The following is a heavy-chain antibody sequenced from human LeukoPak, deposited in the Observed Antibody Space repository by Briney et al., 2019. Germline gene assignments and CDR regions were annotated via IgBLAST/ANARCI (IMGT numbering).Heavy chain of an antibody. D-gene: IGHD3-3*01. Sequence: SETLSLTCAVSGYSISSGYYWGCIRQPPGKGLEWIGSIYHSGSTYYNPSLKSRITITVDTSKNQFSLKLSSVTAADTAVYYCARWDSGEWFHDAFDIWGQGTMVTVSS. CDR1: GYSISSGYY. CDR3: ARWDSGEWFHDAFDI. V-gene: IGHV4-38-2*01. CDR2: IYHSGST. J-gene: IGHJ3*02.